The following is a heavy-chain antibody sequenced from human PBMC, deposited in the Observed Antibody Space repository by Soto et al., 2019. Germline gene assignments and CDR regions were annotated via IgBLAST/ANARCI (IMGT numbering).Heavy chain of an antibody. CDR3: ARRGAVAGLHY. CDR2: INSDGSST. CDR1: GFTFSSYW. Sequence: EVQLVESGGGLVQPGGSLRVSCAASGFTFSSYWMHWVRQAPGKGLVWVSRINSDGSSTSYADSVKGRFTISRDNAKNTLYLQMNRLRAEDTAIYYCARRGAVAGLHYWGQRTLVTVSS. D-gene: IGHD6-19*01. J-gene: IGHJ4*02. V-gene: IGHV3-74*01.